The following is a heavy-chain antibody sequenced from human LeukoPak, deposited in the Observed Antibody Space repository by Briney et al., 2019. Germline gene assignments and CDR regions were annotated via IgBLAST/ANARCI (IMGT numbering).Heavy chain of an antibody. D-gene: IGHD3-22*01. V-gene: IGHV4-30-4*01. J-gene: IGHJ4*02. Sequence: NPSETLSLTCTVSGGSISGGDYYWSWIRQPPGKGLEWIGYIYYSGSTYCNPSLKSRITMSVDSSKNQFSLNLSSVTAADTAVYYCARKFRYYDSSGYYVDYWGQGTLVTVSS. CDR3: ARKFRYYDSSGYYVDY. CDR1: GGSISGGDYY. CDR2: IYYSGST.